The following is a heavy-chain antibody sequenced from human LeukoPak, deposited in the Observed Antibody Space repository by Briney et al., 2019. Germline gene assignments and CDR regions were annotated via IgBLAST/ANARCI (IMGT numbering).Heavy chain of an antibody. D-gene: IGHD6-19*01. CDR3: ARSNGWYSLDY. V-gene: IGHV4-59*01. CDR1: GGSISNYF. CDR2: IYDGGTS. Sequence: SETLSLTCTISGGSISNYFWSCIPQPPGKGLEWVAYIYDGGTSNYNPSLKSRVTISVDTSKNQFSLSLSSVTAADTAVYYCARSNGWYSLDYWGQGTLVTVSS. J-gene: IGHJ4*02.